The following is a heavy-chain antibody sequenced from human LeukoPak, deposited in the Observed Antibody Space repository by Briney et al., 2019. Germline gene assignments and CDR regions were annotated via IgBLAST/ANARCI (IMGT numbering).Heavy chain of an antibody. CDR3: ARDIRYGSGSSRIDY. J-gene: IGHJ4*02. CDR2: IYHSGST. Sequence: SETLSLTCAVSGYSISSGYYWGWIRQPPGKGLERIGTIYHSGSTCYNPSLKSRVTISVDTSKNQFSLKLSSVTAADTAVYYCARDIRYGSGSSRIDYWGQGTLVTVSS. CDR1: GYSISSGYY. V-gene: IGHV4-38-2*02. D-gene: IGHD3-10*01.